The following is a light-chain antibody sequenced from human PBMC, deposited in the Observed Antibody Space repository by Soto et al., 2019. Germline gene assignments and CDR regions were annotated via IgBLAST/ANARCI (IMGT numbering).Light chain of an antibody. CDR1: QNIRNNY. Sequence: SVLTQSPGTVSLSPGESATLFCRTSQNIRNNYLAWYQQRPGQSPRLLIHGVFNRAAGIPDRFSGRGSGTDFTLTISGLQPEDSAVYYCQHSDGSPRTFGQGTKVEIK. CDR3: QHSDGSPRT. V-gene: IGKV3-20*01. CDR2: GVF. J-gene: IGKJ2*01.